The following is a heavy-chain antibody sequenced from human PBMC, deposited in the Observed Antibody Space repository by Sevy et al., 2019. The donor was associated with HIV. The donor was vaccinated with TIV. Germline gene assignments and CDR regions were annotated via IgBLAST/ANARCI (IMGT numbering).Heavy chain of an antibody. CDR1: GFTFSIYA. V-gene: IGHV3-30*04. CDR3: ARDLPSAVTNPFYYYGMDV. D-gene: IGHD4-17*01. Sequence: GGSLRLSCAASGFTFSIYAIHWVRQAPGKGLEWVAVISYDGSKKYYVDSVKGRFTISRDNSKNTLYLQMNGLRPEDTAVYYCARDLPSAVTNPFYYYGMDVWGQGTTVTVSS. J-gene: IGHJ6*02. CDR2: ISYDGSKK.